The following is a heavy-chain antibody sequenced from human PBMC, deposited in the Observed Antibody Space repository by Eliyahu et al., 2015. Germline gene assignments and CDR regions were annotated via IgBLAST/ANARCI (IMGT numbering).Heavy chain of an antibody. Sequence: EVQMLESGGGLVQPGGSXRLSCVASGFPFTSYAXSWVRQAPGKGLEWISIISDTGGNTNYADSVKGRFSISRDNSKNTVYLQMSGLSVDDTAVYYCAKDTWVGSARFFDHWGQGALVTVSS. CDR2: ISDTGGNT. CDR1: GFPFTSYA. D-gene: IGHD1-26*01. J-gene: IGHJ4*02. CDR3: AKDTWVGSARFFDH. V-gene: IGHV3-23*01.